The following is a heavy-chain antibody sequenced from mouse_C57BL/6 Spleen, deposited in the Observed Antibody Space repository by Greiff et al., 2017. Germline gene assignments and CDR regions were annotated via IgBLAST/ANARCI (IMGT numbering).Heavy chain of an antibody. CDR1: GYTFTSYW. D-gene: IGHD2-4*01. V-gene: IGHV1-53*01. Sequence: QVQLQQPGTELVKPGASVKLSCKASGYTFTSYWMHWVKQRPGQGLEWIGNINPSNGGTNYNEKFKSKATLTVDKSSSTSYMQLSSLTSEDSAVYYCARAGLYYDYDYYYAMDYWGQGTSVTVSS. CDR2: INPSNGGT. J-gene: IGHJ4*01. CDR3: ARAGLYYDYDYYYAMDY.